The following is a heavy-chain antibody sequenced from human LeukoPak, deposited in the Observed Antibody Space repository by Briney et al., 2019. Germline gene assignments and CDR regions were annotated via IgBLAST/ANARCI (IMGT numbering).Heavy chain of an antibody. CDR3: ARDPGIVWFGESYYFDY. Sequence: ASVKVSCKASGYTFTSYYIHWVRQAPGQGLEWMGWINPNTGGTSSAQKFQDRVTMTRDTSISTAYMELSRLRSDDTAVFYCARDPGIVWFGESYYFDYWGQGTLVTVSS. CDR2: INPNTGGT. J-gene: IGHJ4*02. CDR1: GYTFTSYY. D-gene: IGHD3-10*01. V-gene: IGHV1-2*02.